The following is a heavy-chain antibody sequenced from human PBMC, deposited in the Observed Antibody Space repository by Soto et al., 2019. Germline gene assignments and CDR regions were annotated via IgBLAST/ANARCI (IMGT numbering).Heavy chain of an antibody. Sequence: QVQLVQSGAEVKKPGASVKVSCKAPRYIFTAYFMHCVRQAPGQGLEWMGWINPNNGATHYGLSFQGRVTMIRDTSISTAYMELSSLRSDDTAVYYCASHDPGARFDPWGQGTLVIVSS. V-gene: IGHV1-2*02. CDR2: INPNNGAT. J-gene: IGHJ5*02. CDR1: RYIFTAYF. CDR3: ASHDPGARFDP. D-gene: IGHD1-1*01.